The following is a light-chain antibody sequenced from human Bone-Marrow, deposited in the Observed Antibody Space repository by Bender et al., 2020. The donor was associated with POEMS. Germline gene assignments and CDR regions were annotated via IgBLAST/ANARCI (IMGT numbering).Light chain of an antibody. J-gene: IGLJ3*02. CDR1: SSNTGSGYV. V-gene: IGLV1-40*01. CDR2: GYN. CDR3: QSYDNSLGGWV. Sequence: QSVLTQPPSVSGAPGQRVTISCTGSSSNTGSGYVINWSQPLPGTAPNLLIYGYNNRPSGVPDRFSGSKSGTSASLAITGLQAEDEGDYYCQSYDNSLGGWVFGGGTKLTVL.